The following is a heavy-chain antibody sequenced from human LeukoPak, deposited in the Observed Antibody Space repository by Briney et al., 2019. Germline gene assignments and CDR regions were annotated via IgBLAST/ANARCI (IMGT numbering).Heavy chain of an antibody. D-gene: IGHD3-3*01. V-gene: IGHV1-8*02. CDR3: ARGILPPPTYYDFWSGYSYYYGMDV. J-gene: IGHJ6*02. Sequence: ASVKVSCKASGYTFTGYYMHWVRQAPGQGLEWMGWMNPNSGNTGYAQKFQGRVTMTRNTSISTAYMELSSLRSEDTAVYYCARGILPPPTYYDFWSGYSYYYGMDVWGQGTTVTVSS. CDR2: MNPNSGNT. CDR1: GYTFTGYY.